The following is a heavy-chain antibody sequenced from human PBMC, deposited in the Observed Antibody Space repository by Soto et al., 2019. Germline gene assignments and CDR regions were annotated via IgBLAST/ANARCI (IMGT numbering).Heavy chain of an antibody. Sequence: LRLSCAASGFTFSSYSMNWVRRAPGKGLEWVSSISSSSSYIYYADSVKGRFTISRDNAKNSLYLQMNSLRAEDTAVYYCARVSFGVAGTIPYGMDVWGQGTTVTVSS. J-gene: IGHJ6*02. D-gene: IGHD6-19*01. CDR2: ISSSSSYI. CDR3: ARVSFGVAGTIPYGMDV. V-gene: IGHV3-21*01. CDR1: GFTFSSYS.